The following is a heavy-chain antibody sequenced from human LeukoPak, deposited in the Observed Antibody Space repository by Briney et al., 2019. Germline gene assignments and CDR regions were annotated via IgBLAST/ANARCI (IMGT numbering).Heavy chain of an antibody. CDR2: IYYSGNT. CDR1: GGSISSTTYY. D-gene: IGHD2-21*02. Sequence: SETLSLTCIVSGGSISSTTYYWGWIRQPPGKRLEWIGSIYYSGNTYYNPSLKSRVTISVDTSKNQFSLKLSSVTAADTAVYYCARARQIVVVTAIDAFDIWGQGTMVTVSS. V-gene: IGHV4-39*07. CDR3: ARARQIVVVTAIDAFDI. J-gene: IGHJ3*02.